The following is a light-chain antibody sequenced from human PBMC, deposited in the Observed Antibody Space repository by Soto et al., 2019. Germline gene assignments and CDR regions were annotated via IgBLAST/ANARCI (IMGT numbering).Light chain of an antibody. CDR2: DAS. V-gene: IGKV1-33*01. CDR3: QQYDNHPLT. Sequence: DIQMTQSPSSLSASVGDRVTITCQASQDISNYLNWYQQKPGKAPKLLIYDASNLETGVPSRFSGSGSGTDFTFTISSLQPEDIATYYCQQYDNHPLTFGHGTRLEIK. CDR1: QDISNY. J-gene: IGKJ5*01.